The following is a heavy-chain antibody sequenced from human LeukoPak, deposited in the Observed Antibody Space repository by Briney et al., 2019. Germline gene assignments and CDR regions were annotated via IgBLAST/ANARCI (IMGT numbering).Heavy chain of an antibody. CDR3: ARRGPYFDY. Sequence: GGSLRLSCAASGFNFSNHGMNWVRQAPGKGLEWISYISSTSTDIYYVDSVKGRFTISRDNAKNSVYLQMNSLRAEDTAIYYCARRGPYFDYWGQGILVTVSS. D-gene: IGHD3-10*01. J-gene: IGHJ4*02. CDR1: GFNFSNHG. CDR2: ISSTSTDI. V-gene: IGHV3-21*05.